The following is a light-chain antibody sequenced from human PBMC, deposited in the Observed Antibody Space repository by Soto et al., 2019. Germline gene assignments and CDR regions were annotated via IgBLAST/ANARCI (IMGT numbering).Light chain of an antibody. CDR3: GTWDSSLSALYV. CDR2: DNN. Sequence: QSVLTQPPSVSAAPGQKVTISCSGSSSNTGNNYVSWYQQLPGTAPKLLIYDNNKRPSGIPDRFSGSKSGTSATLGITGLQTGDEADYYCGTWDSSLSALYVFGTGTKVTV. J-gene: IGLJ1*01. CDR1: SSNTGNNY. V-gene: IGLV1-51*01.